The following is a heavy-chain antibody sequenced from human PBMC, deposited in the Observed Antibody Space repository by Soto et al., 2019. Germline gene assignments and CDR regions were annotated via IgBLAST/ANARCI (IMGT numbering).Heavy chain of an antibody. CDR3: AHKQSPRRYSYGPVDY. J-gene: IGHJ4*02. CDR2: IYWDDDK. CDR1: GFSLSTSGVG. V-gene: IGHV2-5*02. D-gene: IGHD5-18*01. Sequence: QITLKESGPTLVKPTQTLTLTCTFSGFSLSTSGVGVGWIRQPPGKALEWLALIYWDDDKRYSPSLKSRLTTTXATVKXXVGLTRTNRDPVDTATYYCAHKQSPRRYSYGPVDYWGQGTLVTVSS.